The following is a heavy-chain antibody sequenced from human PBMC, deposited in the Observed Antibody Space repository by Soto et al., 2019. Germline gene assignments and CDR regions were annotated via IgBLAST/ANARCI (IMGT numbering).Heavy chain of an antibody. CDR2: IYYSGST. J-gene: IGHJ4*02. CDR3: ARRGYSYGYVDY. D-gene: IGHD5-18*01. Sequence: SKTLSLTCTVSGGSISSGGYYWSWIRQHPGKGLEWIGYIYYSGSTYYNPSLKSRVTISVDTSKNQFSLKLSSVTAADTAVYYCARRGYSYGYVDYWGQGTLVTVSS. V-gene: IGHV4-31*03. CDR1: GGSISSGGYY.